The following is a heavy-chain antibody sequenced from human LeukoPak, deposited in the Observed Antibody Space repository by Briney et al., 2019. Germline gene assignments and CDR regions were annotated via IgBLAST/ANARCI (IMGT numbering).Heavy chain of an antibody. CDR2: IYYSGST. V-gene: IGHV4-39*01. CDR1: GGSISSSSYY. Sequence: SETLSLTCIVSGGSISSSSYYWGWIRQPPGKGLEWTGSIYYSGSTYYNPSLKSRVTISVDTSKNQFSLKLSSVTAADTAVYYCARQGLVVPAAYGNYYYMDVWGKGTTVTVSS. D-gene: IGHD2-2*01. J-gene: IGHJ6*03. CDR3: ARQGLVVPAAYGNYYYMDV.